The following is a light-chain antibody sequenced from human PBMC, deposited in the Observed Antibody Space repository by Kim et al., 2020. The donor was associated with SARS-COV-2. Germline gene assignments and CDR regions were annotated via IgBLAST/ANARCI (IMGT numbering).Light chain of an antibody. J-gene: IGKJ1*01. CDR3: QQLNSYPRT. CDR2: DAA. Sequence: ASAGDRVTTTCRASKRISSYLAWYQQKTGEAPTLLIYDAATLQSGVASRFSGSGSGTEFTLTISSLQPDDFATNYCQQLNSYPRTFGQGTKVDIK. CDR1: KRISSY. V-gene: IGKV1-9*01.